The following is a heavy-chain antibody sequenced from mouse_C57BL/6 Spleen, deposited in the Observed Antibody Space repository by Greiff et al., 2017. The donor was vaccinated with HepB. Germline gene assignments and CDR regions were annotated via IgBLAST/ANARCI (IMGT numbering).Heavy chain of an antibody. Sequence: VKQSCKASGYTFTSYWMHWVKQRPGRGLEWIGRIDPNSGGTKYNEKFKSKATLTVDKPSSPAYMQLSSLTSEDSAVYYCARYSNYPYWYFDVWGTGTTVTVSS. CDR3: ARYSNYPYWYFDV. CDR2: IDPNSGGT. D-gene: IGHD2-5*01. J-gene: IGHJ1*03. CDR1: GYTFTSYW. V-gene: IGHV1-72*01.